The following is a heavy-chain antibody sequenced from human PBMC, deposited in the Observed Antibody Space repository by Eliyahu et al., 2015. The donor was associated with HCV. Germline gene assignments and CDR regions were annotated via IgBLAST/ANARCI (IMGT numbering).Heavy chain of an antibody. D-gene: IGHD3-9*01. J-gene: IGHJ6*02. Sequence: EVQLLESGGGLVQPGGSLRLSCAASGFTFSXYAMSWVRXAPGKGLEWVSAISGSGGSTYYADSVKGRFTISRDNSKNTLYLQMNSLRAEDTAVYYCAKGIAAIGGDILTGYRLPYYYYGMDVWGQGTTVTVSS. CDR3: AKGIAAIGGDILTGYRLPYYYYGMDV. CDR2: ISGSGGST. V-gene: IGHV3-23*01. CDR1: GFTFSXYA.